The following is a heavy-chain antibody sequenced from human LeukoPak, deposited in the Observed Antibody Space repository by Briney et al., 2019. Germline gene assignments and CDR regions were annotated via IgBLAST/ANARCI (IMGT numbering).Heavy chain of an antibody. D-gene: IGHD6-19*01. J-gene: IGHJ4*02. CDR1: GYRLSDYY. CDR2: INPKTGAT. Sequence: ASVKVSCKASGYRLSDYYLHWLRQAPGQRLEWMGWINPKTGATNYAQKFQGRVTMTRDTSIDTAYMEMNRLTSDDTAVYYCARDRQWLVLVYWGQGTLVTVSS. CDR3: ARDRQWLVLVY. V-gene: IGHV1-2*02.